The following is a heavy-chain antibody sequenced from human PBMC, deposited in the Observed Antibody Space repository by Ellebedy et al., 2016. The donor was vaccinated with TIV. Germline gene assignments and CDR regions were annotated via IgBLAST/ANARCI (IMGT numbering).Heavy chain of an antibody. J-gene: IGHJ6*02. CDR1: NGSFTHYF. V-gene: IGHV4-34*01. Sequence: MPSETLSLTCAVYNGSFTHYFWGWIRQPPGKGLEWIGTIYYGGRTYYNPSLKTRVTISVDTSKNQFSLRLNSVTAADTAVYYCASDHTNWDGMDVWGQGTTVSVS. D-gene: IGHD2-8*01. CDR3: ASDHTNWDGMDV. CDR2: IYYGGRT.